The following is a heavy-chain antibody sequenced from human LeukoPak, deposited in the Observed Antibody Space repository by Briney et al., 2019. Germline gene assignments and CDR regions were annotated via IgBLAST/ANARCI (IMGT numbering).Heavy chain of an antibody. D-gene: IGHD3-10*01. V-gene: IGHV1-2*02. CDR2: INPNSGGT. J-gene: IGHJ4*02. Sequence: EASVKVSCKASGGTFSSYAISWVRQAPGQGLEWMGWINPNSGGTNYAQKFQGRVTMTRDTSISTAYKELSRLRSDDTAVYYCARDSGERGSGSYLIAYWGQGTLVTVSS. CDR3: ARDSGERGSGSYLIAY. CDR1: GGTFSSYA.